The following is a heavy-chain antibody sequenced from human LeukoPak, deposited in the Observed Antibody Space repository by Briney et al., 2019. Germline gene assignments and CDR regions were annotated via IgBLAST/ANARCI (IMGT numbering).Heavy chain of an antibody. CDR2: IKSKTDGGTT. Sequence: GGSLRLSCAASGFTFSNAWMSWVRQAPGKGLEWVGRIKSKTDGGTTDYAAPVKGRFTISRDDSKNTLYLQMNSLKTEDTAVYYCTTDLLVATIGDYWGQGTLVTVSS. J-gene: IGHJ4*02. V-gene: IGHV3-15*01. CDR1: GFTFSNAW. CDR3: TTDLLVATIGDY. D-gene: IGHD5-12*01.